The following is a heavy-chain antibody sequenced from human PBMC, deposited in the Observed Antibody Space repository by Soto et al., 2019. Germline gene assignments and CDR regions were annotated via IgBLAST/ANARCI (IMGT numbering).Heavy chain of an antibody. J-gene: IGHJ4*02. CDR3: ARTGSYGDY. CDR1: GFTFSNYA. CDR2: DASKE. D-gene: IGHD1-26*01. Sequence: QVQLVESGGGVVQPGRSLRLSCAASGFTFSNYAMHWVRQAPGKGLEWVAVDASKEYYVEPVKGRFTTTRDKSKDTLYLPMSSLKGEDTAVYYCARTGSYGDYRCQETLVTVSS. V-gene: IGHV3-33*01.